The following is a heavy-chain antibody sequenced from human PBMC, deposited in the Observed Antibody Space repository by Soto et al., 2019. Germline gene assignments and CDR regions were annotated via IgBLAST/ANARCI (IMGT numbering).Heavy chain of an antibody. CDR1: GFTLTDYF. Sequence: GASVKVSCKASGFTLTDYFFHWVRQAPGQGLEWMGWINPNSGDTNYAEKFQGRVTMTRDTSISTAYMGLSRLTSDDTAVYYCVRELYSGRFDYWGQGTPVTVSS. D-gene: IGHD1-26*01. CDR2: INPNSGDT. V-gene: IGHV1-2*02. CDR3: VRELYSGRFDY. J-gene: IGHJ4*02.